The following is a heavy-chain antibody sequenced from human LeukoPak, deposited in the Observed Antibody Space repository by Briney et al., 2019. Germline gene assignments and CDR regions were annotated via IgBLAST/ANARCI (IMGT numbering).Heavy chain of an antibody. J-gene: IGHJ4*02. D-gene: IGHD3-16*02. CDR2: IKQDGSEK. Sequence: GGSLRLTCAASGFTFSSYWMSWVRQAPGKGLEWVANIKQDGSEKYYMDSVKGRFTISRDNAKNSLYLQMNSLGAEDTAVYYCARDIVDYVWGSYRPLSYFDYWGQGTLVTVSS. CDR3: ARDIVDYVWGSYRPLSYFDY. CDR1: GFTFSSYW. V-gene: IGHV3-7*01.